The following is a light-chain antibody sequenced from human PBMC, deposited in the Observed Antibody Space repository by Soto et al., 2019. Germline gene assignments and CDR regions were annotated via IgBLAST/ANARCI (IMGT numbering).Light chain of an antibody. CDR3: QQRSNWPPT. J-gene: IGKJ4*01. CDR1: QNIRRY. Sequence: MGFTQSPAPLSLSPGTRSTLSCRASQNIRRYLAWYQHKPGQAPRLLIYDASNRATGIPARFSGSGSGTEFTLTISSLQSEDFAVYYCQQRSNWPPTVGGGTKVDI. V-gene: IGKV3-11*01. CDR2: DAS.